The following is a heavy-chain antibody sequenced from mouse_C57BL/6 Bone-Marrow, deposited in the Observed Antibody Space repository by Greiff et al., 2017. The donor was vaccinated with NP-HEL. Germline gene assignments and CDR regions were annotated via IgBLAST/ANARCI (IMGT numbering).Heavy chain of an antibody. V-gene: IGHV14-4*01. CDR3: TTEDYGYYFDY. Sequence: EVQLQQSGAELVRPGASVKLSCTASGFNIKDDYMHWVKQRPEQGLEWIGWIDPENGDTEYASKFQGKATITAATSSNTAYLQLSSLTSEDTAVYYCTTEDYGYYFDYWGQGTTLTVSS. CDR1: GFNIKDDY. J-gene: IGHJ2*01. D-gene: IGHD2-2*01. CDR2: IDPENGDT.